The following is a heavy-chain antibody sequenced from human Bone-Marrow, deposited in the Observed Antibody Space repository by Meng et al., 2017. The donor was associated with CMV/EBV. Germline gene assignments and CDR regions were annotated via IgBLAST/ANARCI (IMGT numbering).Heavy chain of an antibody. D-gene: IGHD2/OR15-2a*01. V-gene: IGHV1-2*02. CDR2: VNPNDGAT. CDR1: GYDFAEYY. CDR3: ARTHLLSWFDP. Sequence: ASVKVSCKTSGYDFAEYYMHWVRQAPGQGLEWMGWVNPNDGATNYARKFQGRVTMTRDTSISTVYMELSSLTSDDTAIYFCARTHLLSWFDPWGQGTLVTVSS. J-gene: IGHJ5*01.